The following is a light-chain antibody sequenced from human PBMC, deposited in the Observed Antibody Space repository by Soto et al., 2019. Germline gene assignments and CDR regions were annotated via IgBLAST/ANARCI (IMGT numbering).Light chain of an antibody. CDR3: QQYNNWPSLT. V-gene: IGKV3-15*01. CDR1: QSVSSN. Sequence: EIVMTQSPATLSVSPGERATLSCRASQSVSSNLAWYQQKPGQAPRLLIYGASTRATGIPVRFSGSGSGTEFTLSISSLQSEDFAAYYCQQYNNWPSLTFGGGTKVDI. J-gene: IGKJ4*01. CDR2: GAS.